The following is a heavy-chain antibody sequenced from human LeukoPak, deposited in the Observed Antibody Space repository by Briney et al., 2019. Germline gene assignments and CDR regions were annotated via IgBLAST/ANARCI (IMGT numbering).Heavy chain of an antibody. CDR1: GYTFTSYG. J-gene: IGHJ4*02. Sequence: ASVKVSCKASGYTFTSYGISWVRQAPGQGLEWMGWISAYNGNTNYAQKLQGRVTMTTDTSTSTAYMELRSLRSDDTAVYYCAGDGITMIVGYYFDYWGQGTLVTVSS. CDR2: ISAYNGNT. D-gene: IGHD3-22*01. V-gene: IGHV1-18*01. CDR3: AGDGITMIVGYYFDY.